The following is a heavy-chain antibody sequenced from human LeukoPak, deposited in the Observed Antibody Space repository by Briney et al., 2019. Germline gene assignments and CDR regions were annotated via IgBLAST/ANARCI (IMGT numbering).Heavy chain of an antibody. CDR1: GGTFSSYA. Sequence: GASVKVSCKASGGTFSSYAISWVRQAPGQGLEWMGGIIPIFGTANYAQKFQGRVTITADESTSTAYMELSSLRSEDTAVYYCATPSRRYSLMDVWGQGTTVTVSS. CDR2: IIPIFGTA. V-gene: IGHV1-69*13. D-gene: IGHD1-1*01. CDR3: ATPSRRYSLMDV. J-gene: IGHJ6*02.